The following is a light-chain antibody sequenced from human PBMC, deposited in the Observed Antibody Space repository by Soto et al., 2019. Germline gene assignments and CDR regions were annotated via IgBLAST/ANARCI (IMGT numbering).Light chain of an antibody. CDR1: SNDVGGYDY. J-gene: IGLJ1*01. CDR3: SSYTSSSTLDV. V-gene: IGLV2-14*01. Sequence: QSVLTQPASVSGSPGQSITISCSGTSNDVGGYDYVSWYQQHPGKAPKLVIYEVSNRPSWVSNRFSGSKSGNTASLTISGLQAEDEADYYCSSYTSSSTLDVFGTGTKLTVL. CDR2: EVS.